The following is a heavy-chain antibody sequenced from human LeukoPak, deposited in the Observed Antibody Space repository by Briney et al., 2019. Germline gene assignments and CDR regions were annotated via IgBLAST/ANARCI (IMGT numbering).Heavy chain of an antibody. CDR1: GGSISSYY. Sequence: SETLSLTCTVSGGSISSYYWSWIRQPPGKGLEWIGYIYYSGSTNYNPCLKSQVTISVDTSKNQFSLKLSSVTAADTAVYYCARVTDPDYYYYMDVWGKGTTVTISS. CDR3: ARVTDPDYYYYMDV. J-gene: IGHJ6*03. CDR2: IYYSGST. V-gene: IGHV4-59*01.